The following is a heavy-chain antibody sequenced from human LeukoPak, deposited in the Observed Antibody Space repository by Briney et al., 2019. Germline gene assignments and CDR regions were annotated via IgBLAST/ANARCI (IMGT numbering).Heavy chain of an antibody. CDR1: GFTFSNAW. CDR3: TKFDYAAFEY. Sequence: GGSLRLSCVASGFTFSNAWMSWVRQAPGKGLEWFGRIKSKTNGGTTDYAAPVKGRFTISRDDSKNTLYLQMNSLKTEDTAVYYCTKFDYAAFEYWGQGTLVTVSS. J-gene: IGHJ4*02. CDR2: IKSKTNGGTT. D-gene: IGHD4-17*01. V-gene: IGHV3-15*01.